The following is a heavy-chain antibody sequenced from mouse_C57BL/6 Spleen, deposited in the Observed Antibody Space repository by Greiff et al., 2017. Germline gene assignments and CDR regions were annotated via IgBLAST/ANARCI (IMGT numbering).Heavy chain of an antibody. J-gene: IGHJ1*03. V-gene: IGHV2-2*01. Sequence: VKLVESGPGLVQPSQSLSITCTVSGFSLTSSGVHWVRQSPGQGLEWLGVIWSGGRTDYTAAFISRLSLSKDNSKCQVFFKMNSLQSDDTAIYYCARNWDWYFDVWGTGTTVTVSS. D-gene: IGHD4-1*01. CDR1: GFSLTSSG. CDR3: ARNWDWYFDV. CDR2: IWSGGRT.